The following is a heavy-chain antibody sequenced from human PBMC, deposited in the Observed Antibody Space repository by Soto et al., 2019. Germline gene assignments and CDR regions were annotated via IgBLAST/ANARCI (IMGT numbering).Heavy chain of an antibody. Sequence: QVQMVQSGPEVKMPGASVKVSCKTSGYTFTAYGLAWLRQAPGQRPEWMGWVGTNNDNTNYTEKFQGRVTMTTDTSTATTYRELRSLRSDDTAVFYCAREVDTDRTGYYAFAYWGQGTLVTVSS. CDR3: AREVDTDRTGYYAFAY. CDR1: GYTFTAYG. J-gene: IGHJ4*02. V-gene: IGHV1-18*01. CDR2: VGTNNDNT. D-gene: IGHD3-9*01.